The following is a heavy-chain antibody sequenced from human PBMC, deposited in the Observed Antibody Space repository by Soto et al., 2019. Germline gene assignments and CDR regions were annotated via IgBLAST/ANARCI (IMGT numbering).Heavy chain of an antibody. V-gene: IGHV3-23*01. D-gene: IGHD3-16*02. CDR1: GFTFSYYA. CDR2: ISGGGDST. Sequence: ESGGGLEQPGGSLRLSCAASGFTFSYYAMSWVRQAPGKGLEWVSGISGGGDSTYYADSVKGRFTISRDNSKNTLYLQMNSLTAEDTAVYYCAKDLLMITFGGVIAHFDCWGQGTLVTVSS. CDR3: AKDLLMITFGGVIAHFDC. J-gene: IGHJ4*02.